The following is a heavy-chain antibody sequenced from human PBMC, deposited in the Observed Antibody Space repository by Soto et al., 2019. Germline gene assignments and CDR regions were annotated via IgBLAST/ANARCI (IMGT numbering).Heavy chain of an antibody. Sequence: QVQLQESGPGLVKPSETLSLTCTVSGGSISSYYWSWIRQPAGKGLEWIGRIYTSGSTNYNPSIKSRVTMSVDTSKNQFSLKLSSVTAADTAVYYCARDGGGYSYGDDAFDIWGQGTMVTVSS. J-gene: IGHJ3*02. V-gene: IGHV4-4*07. CDR2: IYTSGST. D-gene: IGHD5-18*01. CDR1: GGSISSYY. CDR3: ARDGGGYSYGDDAFDI.